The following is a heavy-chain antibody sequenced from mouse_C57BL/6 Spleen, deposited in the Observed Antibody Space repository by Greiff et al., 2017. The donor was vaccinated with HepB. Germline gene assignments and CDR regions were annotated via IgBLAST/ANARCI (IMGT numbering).Heavy chain of an antibody. CDR3: ARDYYGSPYYAMDY. V-gene: IGHV1-76*01. D-gene: IGHD1-1*01. CDR2: IYPGSGNT. J-gene: IGHJ4*01. CDR1: GYTFTDYY. Sequence: VQLQESGAELVRPGASVKLSCKASGYTFTDYYINWVKQRPGQGLEWIARIYPGSGNTYYNEKFKGKATLTAEKSSSTAYMQLSSLTSEDSAVYFCARDYYGSPYYAMDYWGQGTSVTVSS.